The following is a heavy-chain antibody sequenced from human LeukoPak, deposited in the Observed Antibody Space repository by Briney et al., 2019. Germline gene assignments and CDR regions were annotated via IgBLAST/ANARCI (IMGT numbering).Heavy chain of an antibody. D-gene: IGHD3-22*01. Sequence: GGSLRLSCAASGFTFSTYSMSWVRQAPGKGLEWVANIKRDGNEKYYVDSVKGRFTISRDNAKNLLYLQMNSLRAEDTAVYYCARGPTGDYYYDSSAYFPYNWFDPWGQGTLVTVSS. CDR2: IKRDGNEK. V-gene: IGHV3-7*01. CDR3: ARGPTGDYYYDSSAYFPYNWFDP. CDR1: GFTFSTYS. J-gene: IGHJ5*02.